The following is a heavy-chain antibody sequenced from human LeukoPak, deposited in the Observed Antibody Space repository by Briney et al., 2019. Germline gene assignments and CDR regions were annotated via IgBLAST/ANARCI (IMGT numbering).Heavy chain of an antibody. D-gene: IGHD2-2*01. CDR3: ARSYQPLLSPFDY. CDR1: GGSISSYY. J-gene: IGHJ4*02. CDR2: IYYSGSI. Sequence: SETLSLTCTVSGGSISSYYWSWIRQPPGKGLEWIGYIYYSGSINYNPSLKSRVTISVDTSKNQFSLKLSSVTAADTAVYYCARSYQPLLSPFDYWGQGTLVTVSS. V-gene: IGHV4-59*01.